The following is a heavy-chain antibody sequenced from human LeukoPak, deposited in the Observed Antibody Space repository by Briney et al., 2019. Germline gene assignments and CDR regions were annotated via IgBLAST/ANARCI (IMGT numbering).Heavy chain of an antibody. CDR3: ARMAATDYYYYGMDV. J-gene: IGHJ6*02. V-gene: IGHV1-18*01. CDR1: GYTFTGYG. D-gene: IGHD5-24*01. CDR2: ISAYNGNT. Sequence: ASVKVSCKASGYTFTGYGISWVRQAPGQGLEWMGWISAYNGNTNYAQKLQGRVTMTTDTSTSTAYMELRSLRSDDTAVYYCARMAATDYYYYGMDVWGQGTTVTVSS.